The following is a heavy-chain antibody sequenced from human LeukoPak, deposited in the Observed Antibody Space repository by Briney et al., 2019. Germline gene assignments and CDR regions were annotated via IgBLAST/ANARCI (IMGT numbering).Heavy chain of an antibody. V-gene: IGHV4-59*01. CDR3: ARVRGELSVDAFDI. D-gene: IGHD3-16*02. CDR2: IYYSGST. CDR1: GGSFSGYY. J-gene: IGHJ3*02. Sequence: PSETLSLTCAVYGGSFSGYYWSWIRQPPGEGLEWIGYIYYSGSTNYNPSLKSRVTISVDTSKNQFSLKLSSVTAADTAVYYCARVRGELSVDAFDIWGQGTMVTVSS.